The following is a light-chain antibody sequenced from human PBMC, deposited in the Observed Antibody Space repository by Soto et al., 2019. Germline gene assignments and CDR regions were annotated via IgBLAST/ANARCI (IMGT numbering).Light chain of an antibody. Sequence: QSVLTQPPSASGTPGQRVTISCSGGSSDIGSNTVNWYQQVPGTAPKLLIYNNNQRPSGVPDRFSGSRSGTSASLAISGLQSEDEGDYYCAAWDGTLNGVLFGGGTKL. CDR2: NNN. CDR3: AAWDGTLNGVL. J-gene: IGLJ2*01. CDR1: SSDIGSNT. V-gene: IGLV1-44*01.